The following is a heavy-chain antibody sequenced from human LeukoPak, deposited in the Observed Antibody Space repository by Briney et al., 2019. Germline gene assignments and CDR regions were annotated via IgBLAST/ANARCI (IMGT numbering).Heavy chain of an antibody. J-gene: IGHJ4*02. V-gene: IGHV4-39*01. CDR1: GGSISSSSYY. CDR3: ARLLHDSRGYYYFDC. D-gene: IGHD3-22*01. CDR2: IYYSGSP. Sequence: SETLSLTCTVSGGSISSSSYYWGWIRQPPGEGLQWLGSIYYSGSPCDNPSLKSRVTISVDTSKNLFSLKLSSVTAADTAVYYCARLLHDSRGYYYFDCWGPGTLVTVSS.